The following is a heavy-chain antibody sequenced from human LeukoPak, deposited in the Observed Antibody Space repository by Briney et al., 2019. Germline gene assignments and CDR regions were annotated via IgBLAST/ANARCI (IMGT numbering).Heavy chain of an antibody. V-gene: IGHV5-51*01. CDR3: ARRGHGSSWYYFDY. CDR2: IYLGGPDS. D-gene: IGHD6-13*01. Sequence: GESLKISCKASGYSINSYWIGWVRQVPGKGLEWMGNIYLGGPDSRYRPSFQGQVTISADKSISTAYLQWNSLKASDTAIYYCARRGHGSSWYYFDYWGQGTRVTVSS. CDR1: GYSINSYW. J-gene: IGHJ4*02.